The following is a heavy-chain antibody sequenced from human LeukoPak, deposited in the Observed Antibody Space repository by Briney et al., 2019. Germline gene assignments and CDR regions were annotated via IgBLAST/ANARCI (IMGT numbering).Heavy chain of an antibody. Sequence: ASVKVSCKVSGYTLTELSMHWVRQAPGKGLEWKGGFDPEDGETIYAQKFQGRVTMTEDTSTDTAYMELSSLRSEDTAVYYCATAGAVAGFFTIDYWGQGTLVTVSS. V-gene: IGHV1-24*01. CDR3: ATAGAVAGFFTIDY. CDR2: FDPEDGET. J-gene: IGHJ4*02. D-gene: IGHD6-19*01. CDR1: GYTLTELS.